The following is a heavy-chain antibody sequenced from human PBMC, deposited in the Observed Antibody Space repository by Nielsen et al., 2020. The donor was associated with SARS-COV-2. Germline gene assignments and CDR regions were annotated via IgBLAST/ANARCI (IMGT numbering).Heavy chain of an antibody. V-gene: IGHV1-18*01. J-gene: IGHJ2*01. Sequence: ASVKVSCKASGYTFTSYGISWVRQAPGQGLEWMGWISAYNGNTNYAQKFQGRVTITRDTSASTAYMELSSLRSEDTAVYYCARDSWSISDLWGRGTLVTVSS. CDR3: ARDSWSISDL. D-gene: IGHD3-3*01. CDR2: ISAYNGNT. CDR1: GYTFTSYG.